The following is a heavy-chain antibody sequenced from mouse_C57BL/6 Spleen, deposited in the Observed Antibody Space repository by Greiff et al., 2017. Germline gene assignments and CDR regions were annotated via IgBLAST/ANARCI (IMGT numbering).Heavy chain of an antibody. CDR3: ARYYSNPWYFDV. V-gene: IGHV5-12*01. Sequence: EVKLMESGGGLVQPGGSLKLSCAASGFTFSDYYMYWVRQTPEKRLEWVAYISNGGGSTYYPDTVKGRFTISRDNAKNTLYLQMNRLKSEDTAMYYCARYYSNPWYFDVWGTGTTVTVSS. J-gene: IGHJ1*03. D-gene: IGHD2-5*01. CDR2: ISNGGGST. CDR1: GFTFSDYY.